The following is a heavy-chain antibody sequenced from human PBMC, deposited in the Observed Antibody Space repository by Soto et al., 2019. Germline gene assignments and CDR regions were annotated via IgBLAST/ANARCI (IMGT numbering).Heavy chain of an antibody. V-gene: IGHV5-51*01. Sequence: GESLKISCKGSGYSFTSYWIGWVRQMPGKGLEWMGIIYPGDYDTRYSPSFQGQVTITADKSISTAYLQWSSLKASDTAMYYCASDVEDIVVVRAFIRHCYYYGMDVWGQGTMVTVSS. CDR3: ASDVEDIVVVRAFIRHCYYYGMDV. J-gene: IGHJ6*02. CDR1: GYSFTSYW. CDR2: IYPGDYDT. D-gene: IGHD2-2*02.